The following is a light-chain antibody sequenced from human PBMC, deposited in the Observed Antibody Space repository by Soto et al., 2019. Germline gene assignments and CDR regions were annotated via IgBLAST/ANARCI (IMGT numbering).Light chain of an antibody. CDR1: QSVDSNY. Sequence: EIVLTQSPGTLSLSPGEEATLSCRASQSVDSNYLAWYQQKPGQAPRLLIYGASTRATGIPARFSGSGSGTEFTLTISSLQSEDFAVYSCQRYNNWPLTFGQGTKV. CDR3: QRYNNWPLT. J-gene: IGKJ1*01. CDR2: GAS. V-gene: IGKV3-15*01.